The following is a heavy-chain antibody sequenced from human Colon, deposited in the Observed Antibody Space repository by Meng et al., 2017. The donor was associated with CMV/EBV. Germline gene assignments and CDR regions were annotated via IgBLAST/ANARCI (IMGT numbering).Heavy chain of an antibody. V-gene: IGHV3-23*01. D-gene: IGHD6-19*01. CDR3: AKSLRYSSG. CDR2: TKSGDNT. Sequence: LSCAGSSIPLNKLGHDRGRQGSREGVGVGGGNTKSGDNTYYADSVKGRFTISRDNSKNTLYLQMDSLRAEDTALYYCAKSLRYSSGWGQGALVTVSS. J-gene: IGHJ4*02. CDR1: IPLNKLG.